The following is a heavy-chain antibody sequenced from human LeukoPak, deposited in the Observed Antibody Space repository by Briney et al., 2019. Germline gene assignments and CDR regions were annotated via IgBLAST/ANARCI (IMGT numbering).Heavy chain of an antibody. V-gene: IGHV4-59*01. J-gene: IGHJ4*02. Sequence: PSETLSLTCSVSGGPISSYYWSWIRQPPGKGLEWIGYIFYSGSTDYNPSLKSRVTISLDTSKNQFSLMLSSVTAADTALYYCAGHSYYDFCSVVDWGRGTLVTVSS. CDR1: GGPISSYY. CDR2: IFYSGST. D-gene: IGHD3-3*01. CDR3: AGHSYYDFCSVVD.